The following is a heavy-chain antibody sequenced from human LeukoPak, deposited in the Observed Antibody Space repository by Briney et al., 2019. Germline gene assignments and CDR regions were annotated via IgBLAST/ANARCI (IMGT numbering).Heavy chain of an antibody. CDR2: IYPGDSDT. J-gene: IGHJ3*02. V-gene: IGHV5-51*01. Sequence: GESLKISCKGSGYSFTSYWIGWVRQMPGKGLEWMGIIYPGDSDTRYSPSFQGQVTISADKSISTAYLQWSSLKASDTAMYYCARQSSRLVVPSLAFDIWGQGTMVTVSS. CDR3: ARQSSRLVVPSLAFDI. D-gene: IGHD2-2*01. CDR1: GYSFTSYW.